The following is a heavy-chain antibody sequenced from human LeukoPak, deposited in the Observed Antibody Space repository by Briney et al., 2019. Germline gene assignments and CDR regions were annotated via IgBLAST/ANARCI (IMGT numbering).Heavy chain of an antibody. V-gene: IGHV4-34*01. CDR2: INHSGGT. CDR1: GGSFSGYY. Sequence: PSETLSLTCAVYGGSFSGYYWSWIRQPPGKGLEWIGEINHSGGTNYNPSLKSRVTISVDTSKNQFSLKLSSVTAADTAVYYCARVGSAFDIWGQGTMVTVSS. J-gene: IGHJ3*02. CDR3: ARVGSAFDI. D-gene: IGHD2-15*01.